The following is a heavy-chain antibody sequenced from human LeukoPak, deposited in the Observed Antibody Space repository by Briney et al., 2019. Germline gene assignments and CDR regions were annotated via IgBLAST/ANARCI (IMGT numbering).Heavy chain of an antibody. CDR2: ISGSGGST. Sequence: GGSLRLSCAASGFTFSSYAMSWVRQAPGKGLEWVSAISGSGGSTYYADSVKGRFTISRDNSKNTLYLQMNSLRAEHTAVYYCASSSWGNNWFDPWGQGTLVTVSS. D-gene: IGHD6-13*01. J-gene: IGHJ5*02. CDR3: ASSSWGNNWFDP. CDR1: GFTFSSYA. V-gene: IGHV3-23*01.